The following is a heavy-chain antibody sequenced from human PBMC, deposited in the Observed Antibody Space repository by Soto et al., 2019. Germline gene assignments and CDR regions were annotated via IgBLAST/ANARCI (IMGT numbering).Heavy chain of an antibody. Sequence: QVQLVESGGGVVQPGRSLRLSCAASGFTFSSYGVHWVRQAPGKGLEWVAVISYDGSNKYYADSVKGRFTISRDNSKNPLYLQMNSLRAEDTAVYYCAKDRGKYYGSGSYGYWGQGTLVTVSS. V-gene: IGHV3-30*18. CDR2: ISYDGSNK. CDR1: GFTFSSYG. D-gene: IGHD3-10*01. CDR3: AKDRGKYYGSGSYGY. J-gene: IGHJ4*02.